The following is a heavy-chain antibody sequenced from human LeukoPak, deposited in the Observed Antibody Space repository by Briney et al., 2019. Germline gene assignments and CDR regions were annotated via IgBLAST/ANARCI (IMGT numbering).Heavy chain of an antibody. CDR2: IYTSGST. CDR3: ARVGRQLLQDYYYYYYMDV. CDR1: GGSISSGSYY. V-gene: IGHV4-61*02. J-gene: IGHJ6*03. Sequence: PSQTLSLTCTVSGGSISSGSYYWSWIRQPAGKGLEWIGRIYTSGSTNYNPSLKSRVTISVDTSKNQFSLKLSSVTAADTAVYYCARVGRQLLQDYYYYYYMDVWGKGTTVTVS. D-gene: IGHD2-2*01.